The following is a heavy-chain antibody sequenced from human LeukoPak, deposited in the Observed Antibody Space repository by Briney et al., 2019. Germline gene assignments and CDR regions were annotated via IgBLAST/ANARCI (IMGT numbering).Heavy chain of an antibody. CDR2: ISWNSGSI. CDR3: AKDNGYYDRSGYSGGIDY. D-gene: IGHD3-22*01. J-gene: IGHJ4*02. CDR1: GFTFDDYA. Sequence: GGSLRLSCAASGFTFDDYAMHWVRQAPGKGLEWVSGISWNSGSIGYADSVKGRFTISRHNAKNSLYLQMNSLRAEDTALYYCAKDNGYYDRSGYSGGIDYWGQGTLVTVSS. V-gene: IGHV3-9*01.